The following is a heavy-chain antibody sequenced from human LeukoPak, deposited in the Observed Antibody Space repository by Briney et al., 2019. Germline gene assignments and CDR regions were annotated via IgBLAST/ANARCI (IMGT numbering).Heavy chain of an antibody. J-gene: IGHJ4*02. CDR1: GGSISSHY. CDR3: ARANQRLHLDY. D-gene: IGHD1-14*01. CDR2: IYYSGST. Sequence: SETLSLTCTVSGGSISSHYWSWIRQPPGKGLEWIGYIYYSGSTNYNTSLKSRVTISVDTSKNQFSLKLSSVTAADTAVYYCARANQRLHLDYWSQGTLVTVSS. V-gene: IGHV4-59*11.